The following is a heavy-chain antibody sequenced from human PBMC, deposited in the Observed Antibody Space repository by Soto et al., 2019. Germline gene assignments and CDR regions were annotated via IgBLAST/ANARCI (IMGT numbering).Heavy chain of an antibody. D-gene: IGHD6-6*01. J-gene: IGHJ5*02. CDR2: INPSGGST. V-gene: IGHV1-46*01. Sequence: GASVKVSCKASGYTFTSYYMHWVRQAPGQGLEWMGIINPSGGSTSYAQKFQGRVTMTRDTSTSTVYMELSSLRSEDTAVYYCARDGVGYSSSSGVKYNCFDPWGQGTLVTVSS. CDR3: ARDGVGYSSSSGVKYNCFDP. CDR1: GYTFTSYY.